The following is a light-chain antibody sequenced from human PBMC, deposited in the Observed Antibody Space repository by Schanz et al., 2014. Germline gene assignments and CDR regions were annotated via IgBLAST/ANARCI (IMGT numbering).Light chain of an antibody. CDR3: SSYTSSGVV. J-gene: IGLJ2*01. CDR2: EVS. CDR1: SSDVGGYNY. V-gene: IGLV2-8*01. Sequence: QSALTQPPSASGSPGQSITISCTGTSSDVGGYNYVSWYQQHPGKAPKLMIYEVSKRPSGVPDRFSGSKSGNTASLTVSGLQAEDEAVYYCSSYTSSGVVFGGGTKLTVL.